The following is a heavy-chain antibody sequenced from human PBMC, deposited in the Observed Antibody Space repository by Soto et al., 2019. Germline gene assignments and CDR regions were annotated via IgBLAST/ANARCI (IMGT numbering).Heavy chain of an antibody. J-gene: IGHJ4*02. CDR1: GYTLTELS. D-gene: IGHD3-22*01. CDR2: FDPEGGET. Sequence: ASVKVSCKGSGYTLTELSMHWVRQAPGKGLEWMGGFDPEGGETIYAQKFQGRVTMTEDTSTDTAYTELSSLRSEDTAVYYCATTNYYDSSGYYHYWGQGTLVTVSS. CDR3: ATTNYYDSSGYYHY. V-gene: IGHV1-24*01.